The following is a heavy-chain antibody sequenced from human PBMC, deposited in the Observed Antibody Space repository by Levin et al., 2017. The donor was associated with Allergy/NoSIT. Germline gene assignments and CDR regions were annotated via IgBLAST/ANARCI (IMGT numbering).Heavy chain of an antibody. J-gene: IGHJ5*01. CDR1: GMTFNNYA. CDR2: ISGSGGTT. CDR3: AKTFFQLWRGWFDS. Sequence: GGSLRLSCVGSGMTFNNYAMTWFRQAPGKGLEGVSAISGSGGTTYYADSVKGRFTISRDNSKNTLSLQMNSLRVEDTAVYYCAKTFFQLWRGWFDSWGQGTLVTVSS. D-gene: IGHD2-21*01. V-gene: IGHV3-23*01.